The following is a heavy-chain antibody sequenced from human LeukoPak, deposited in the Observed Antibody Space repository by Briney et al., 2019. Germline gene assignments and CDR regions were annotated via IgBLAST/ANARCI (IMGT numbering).Heavy chain of an antibody. CDR2: IYSGGST. Sequence: GGSLRLSCAASGFIVSSKYMSWVRQAPGKGLEWVSVIYSGGSTYYAASVEDRFTISRDNSKNTVYLQMNNLRVDDTAVYYCARAGPIDYWGQGILVTVSS. J-gene: IGHJ4*02. CDR1: GFIVSSKY. CDR3: ARAGPIDY. V-gene: IGHV3-53*01.